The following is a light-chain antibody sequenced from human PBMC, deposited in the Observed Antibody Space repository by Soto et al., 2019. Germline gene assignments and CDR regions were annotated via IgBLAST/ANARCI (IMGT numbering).Light chain of an antibody. Sequence: EIVLTQSPGTLSLSPGERASLSCRASQSVSSSYLAWYQQKPGQAPRLLIYGASSRATGIPDRFSGSGSGTELTLTISRLELEDFAVYYCQQYAGSPPRTFGQGTKVEIK. J-gene: IGKJ1*01. V-gene: IGKV3-20*01. CDR1: QSVSSSY. CDR3: QQYAGSPPRT. CDR2: GAS.